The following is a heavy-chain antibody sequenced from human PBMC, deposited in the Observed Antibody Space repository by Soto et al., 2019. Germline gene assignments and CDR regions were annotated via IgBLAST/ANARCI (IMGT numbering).Heavy chain of an antibody. CDR2: IHPRDSDT. Sequence: GESLKISCHASGYYFTDYWIGWVRQMPGKGLEWMGIIHPRDSDTKYSPSFQGHVTFSVDTSISTAFLQWNSLKASDSAIYYCARQHYDFWSGSDIGSSYFDFWGRGTQVTVS. D-gene: IGHD3-3*01. V-gene: IGHV5-51*01. CDR3: ARQHYDFWSGSDIGSSYFDF. J-gene: IGHJ2*01. CDR1: GYYFTDYW.